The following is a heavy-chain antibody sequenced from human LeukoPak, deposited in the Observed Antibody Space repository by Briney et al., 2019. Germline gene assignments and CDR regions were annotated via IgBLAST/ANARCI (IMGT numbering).Heavy chain of an antibody. V-gene: IGHV3-49*04. CDR2: IRNKAYGWTT. D-gene: IGHD1-26*01. CDR1: GFTFGDYA. J-gene: IGHJ4*02. CDR3: TREIDSGSYYVDY. Sequence: GGSLRLSCTASGFTFGDYAMSWVRQAPGKGLEWVGFIRNKAYGWTTQYAASVRGRFTISRDESKSIAYLQMNSLKTEDSAVYYCTREIDSGSYYVDYWGQGTLVTVSS.